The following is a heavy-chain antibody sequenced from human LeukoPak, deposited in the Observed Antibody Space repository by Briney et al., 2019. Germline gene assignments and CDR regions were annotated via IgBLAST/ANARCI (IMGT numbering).Heavy chain of an antibody. CDR2: ISGSGGST. CDR1: GFTFSSYA. CDR3: AREGTNPYFDY. Sequence: GGSLRLSCAASGFTFSSYAMSWVRQAPGKELEWVSAISGSGGSTYYADSVKGRFTISRDNAKNSLYLQMNSLRAEDTAVYYCAREGTNPYFDYWGQGTLVTVSS. V-gene: IGHV3-23*01. J-gene: IGHJ4*02.